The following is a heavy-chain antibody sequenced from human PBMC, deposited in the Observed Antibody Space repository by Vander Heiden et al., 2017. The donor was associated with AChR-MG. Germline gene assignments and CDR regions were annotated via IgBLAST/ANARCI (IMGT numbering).Heavy chain of an antibody. Sequence: EVQLLESGGGLVQPGGSLRLSCAVSGFTCSSHAMSWVRQAPGKGLEWVSAISGSGGSTYYADSVKGRFTISRDKSKKTLFLQMNSLRVEDTAVYYCAKSSAVAGTNWFDLWGQGTLVTVSS. CDR1: GFTCSSHA. V-gene: IGHV3-23*01. CDR3: AKSSAVAGTNWFDL. D-gene: IGHD6-19*01. J-gene: IGHJ5*02. CDR2: ISGSGGST.